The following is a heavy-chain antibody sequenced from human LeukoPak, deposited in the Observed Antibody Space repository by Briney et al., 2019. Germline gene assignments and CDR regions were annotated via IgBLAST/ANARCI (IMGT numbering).Heavy chain of an antibody. Sequence: SVKVSCKASGGSFSIYAISWVRQAPGQGLEWMGGIIPIFGTANYAQKFQGRVTITADESTSTAYMELSSLRSEDTAVYYCARAPNLGIVQQLGENWFDPWGRGTLVTVSS. CDR3: ARAPNLGIVQQLGENWFDP. CDR2: IIPIFGTA. J-gene: IGHJ5*02. CDR1: GGSFSIYA. D-gene: IGHD6-13*01. V-gene: IGHV1-69*01.